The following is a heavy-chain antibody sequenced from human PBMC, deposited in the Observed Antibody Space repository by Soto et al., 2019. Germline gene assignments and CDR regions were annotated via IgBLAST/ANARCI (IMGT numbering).Heavy chain of an antibody. CDR2: INAGNGNT. J-gene: IGHJ6*02. CDR1: GYTFTSYA. V-gene: IGHV1-3*01. D-gene: IGHD3-3*01. Sequence: ASVKVSCKASGYTFTSYAMHWVRQAPGQRLEWMGWINAGNGNTKYSQKFQGRVTITRDTSASTAYMELSSLRSEDTAVYYCARDLVLRFLEWSNYGMDVSGQGTTVTVSS. CDR3: ARDLVLRFLEWSNYGMDV.